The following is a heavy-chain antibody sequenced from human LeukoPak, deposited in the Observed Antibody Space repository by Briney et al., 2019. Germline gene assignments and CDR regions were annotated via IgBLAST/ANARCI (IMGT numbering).Heavy chain of an antibody. CDR1: GFTFSSYG. CDR3: AKDLSNYYDSSGSDY. D-gene: IGHD3-22*01. J-gene: IGHJ4*02. V-gene: IGHV3-23*01. Sequence: GGSLRLSCAASGFTFSSYGMSWVRQAPGKGLEWVSAISGSGGSTYYADSVKGRFTISRDNSKNTLYLQMNSLRAEDTAVYYCAKDLSNYYDSSGSDYWGQGTLVTVSS. CDR2: ISGSGGST.